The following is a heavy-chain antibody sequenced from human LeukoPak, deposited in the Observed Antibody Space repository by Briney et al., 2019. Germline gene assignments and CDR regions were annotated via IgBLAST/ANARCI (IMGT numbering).Heavy chain of an antibody. Sequence: GGSLRLSCAASGFIFSSYGMQWVRQAPGKGLEWVAFISYDASNKYYADSVKGRFTISRDTSKNTLYLQMNSLRAEDTAVYYCAKDTAADGTRLDPWGQGTLVTVSS. CDR1: GFIFSSYG. CDR3: AKDTAADGTRLDP. V-gene: IGHV3-30*02. CDR2: ISYDASNK. D-gene: IGHD6-13*01. J-gene: IGHJ5*02.